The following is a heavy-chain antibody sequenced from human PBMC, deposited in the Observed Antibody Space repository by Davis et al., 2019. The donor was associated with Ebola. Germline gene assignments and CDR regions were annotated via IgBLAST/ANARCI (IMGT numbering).Heavy chain of an antibody. V-gene: IGHV3-23*01. CDR3: ANLRGSYSNYFDY. CDR2: IGYGGDHI. Sequence: PGGSLRLSCTASGFTFSSHAMNWVRQAPGKGLEWVANIGYGGDHIYYADSVKGRFTISRDNSKNTLFLQMDSLRPEDTAIYYCANLRGSYSNYFDYWGQGTPVTVSS. D-gene: IGHD1-26*01. CDR1: GFTFSSHA. J-gene: IGHJ4*02.